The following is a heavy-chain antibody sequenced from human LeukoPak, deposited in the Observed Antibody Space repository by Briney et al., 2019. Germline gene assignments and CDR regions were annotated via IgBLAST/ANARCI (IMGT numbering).Heavy chain of an antibody. CDR2: IYYSGST. CDR1: DGSISSYY. D-gene: IGHD1-14*01. CDR3: ARHRRNLNEDRFREGEPNFDY. J-gene: IGHJ4*02. Sequence: SETLSLTCTVSDGSISSYYWSWIRQPPGKGLEWIGYIYYSGSTKYNPSLKSRVTISVDTSKNQLSLHMSSVTASDSAIYYCARHRRNLNEDRFREGEPNFDYWGQGTLVTVSS. V-gene: IGHV4-59*08.